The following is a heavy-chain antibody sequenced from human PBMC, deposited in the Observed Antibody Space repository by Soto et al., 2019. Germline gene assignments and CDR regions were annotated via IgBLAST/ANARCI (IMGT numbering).Heavy chain of an antibody. CDR3: TTDFSSVWVDF. CDR1: GFTFSNAL. V-gene: IGHV3-15*07. CDR2: IKRKTDGETI. D-gene: IGHD6-19*01. Sequence: AGGSLRLSCAAAGFTFSNALMNWVRQAPGKGLEWVGRIKRKTDGETIDDATPVKGRFTISRDDSKNTLYLQMNSLKTEDTGVYYCTTDFSSVWVDFWGQGTLVTVSS. J-gene: IGHJ4*02.